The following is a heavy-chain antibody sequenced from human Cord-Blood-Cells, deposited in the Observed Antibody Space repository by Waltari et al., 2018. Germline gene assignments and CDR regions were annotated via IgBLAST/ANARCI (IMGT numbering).Heavy chain of an antibody. J-gene: IGHJ5*02. Sequence: EVQLVESGGGLVQPGRSLRLSCAASGFTFDDYAMHWVRQAPGKGLEWVSGISWNSGSIGYADSVKGRFTISRDNAKNSLYLQMNSLRAEDTALYYCAKVNFWSGYRWGWFDPWGQGTLVTVSS. V-gene: IGHV3-9*01. CDR2: ISWNSGSI. CDR1: GFTFDDYA. D-gene: IGHD3-3*01. CDR3: AKVNFWSGYRWGWFDP.